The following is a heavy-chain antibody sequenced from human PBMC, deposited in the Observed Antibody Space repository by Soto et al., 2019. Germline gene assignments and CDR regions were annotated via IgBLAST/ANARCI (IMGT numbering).Heavy chain of an antibody. J-gene: IGHJ4*02. Sequence: QVQLVQSGAEVKKPGASVKVSCKASGYTFTSYGISWVRQAPGQGLEWMGWISAYNGNTKYAQKLQGRVTMTTDTSTSRAYMEVRSLRSGDTAVYYCARDLAVGLVDYWGQGTLVTVSS. D-gene: IGHD6-19*01. V-gene: IGHV1-18*01. CDR3: ARDLAVGLVDY. CDR2: ISAYNGNT. CDR1: GYTFTSYG.